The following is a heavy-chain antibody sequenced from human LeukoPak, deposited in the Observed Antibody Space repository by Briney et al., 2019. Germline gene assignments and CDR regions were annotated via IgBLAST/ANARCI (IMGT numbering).Heavy chain of an antibody. CDR3: AKDQVWIVVGSFDY. V-gene: IGHV3-23*01. D-gene: IGHD3-22*01. J-gene: IGHJ4*02. CDR1: GFTFSSYA. CDR2: ISGSGGST. Sequence: GGSLRLSCAASGFTFSSYAMSWVRQAPGKGLEWVSGISGSGGSTYYADSVKGRFTISRDNSKNTLYLQMTSLRAEDTAVYYCAKDQVWIVVGSFDYWGQGTLVTVPS.